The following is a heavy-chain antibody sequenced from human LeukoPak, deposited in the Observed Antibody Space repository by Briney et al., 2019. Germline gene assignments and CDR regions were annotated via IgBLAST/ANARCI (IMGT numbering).Heavy chain of an antibody. V-gene: IGHV3-23*01. J-gene: IGHJ4*02. CDR1: GFTFSSYA. D-gene: IGHD4-17*01. CDR3: AKVKSATTVTTFTDY. CDR2: ISGSGGST. Sequence: GRSLRLSCAASGFTFSSYAMSWVRQAPGKGLEWVSAISGSGGSTYYADSVKGRFTISRDNSKNTLYLQMNSLRAEDTAVYYCAKVKSATTVTTFTDYWGQGTLVTVSS.